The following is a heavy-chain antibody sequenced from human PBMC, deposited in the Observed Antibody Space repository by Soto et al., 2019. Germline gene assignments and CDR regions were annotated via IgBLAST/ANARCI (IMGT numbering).Heavy chain of an antibody. CDR3: AKGVAAGYSSGWGGGGAYYFDY. Sequence: EVQLLESGGGLVQPGGSLRLSCAASGFTFSSYAMSWVRQAPGKGLEWVSAISGSGGSTYYADSVKGRFTISRDNSKNPQDLQSKRVGGEDTAVYYCAKGVAAGYSSGWGGGGAYYFDYWGQGTLVTVSS. D-gene: IGHD6-19*01. CDR2: ISGSGGST. V-gene: IGHV3-23*01. J-gene: IGHJ4*02. CDR1: GFTFSSYA.